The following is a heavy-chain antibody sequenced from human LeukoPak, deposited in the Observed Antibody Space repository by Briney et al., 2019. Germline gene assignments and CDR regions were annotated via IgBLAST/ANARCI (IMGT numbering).Heavy chain of an antibody. CDR1: GFTFHDYA. D-gene: IGHD6-13*01. CDR2: ITWNSGSI. V-gene: IGHV3-9*01. J-gene: IGHJ6*03. CDR3: ARVSVRGSSWRPYYMDV. Sequence: PGGSLRLSCAASGFTFHDYAMQWVRQVPGKGLEWVSGITWNSGSIDYGDSVKGRFTTSRDNAKNSLYLQMNSLRAEDTALYYCARVSVRGSSWRPYYMDVWGKGTTVTVSS.